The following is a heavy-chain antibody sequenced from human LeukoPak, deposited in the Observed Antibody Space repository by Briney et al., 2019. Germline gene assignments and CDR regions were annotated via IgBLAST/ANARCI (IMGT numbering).Heavy chain of an antibody. D-gene: IGHD2-15*01. V-gene: IGHV3-23*01. CDR3: AKGRGGTSIYDY. CDR2: ISGSGGST. J-gene: IGHJ4*02. CDR1: GFTFSSHA. Sequence: GGSLRLSCVASGFTFSSHAMSWVRQPPGKGLEWVSFISGSGGSTYYADSVKGRFTMSRDTSKNTLYLQMNSLRDDDTVAYYCAKGRGGTSIYDYWGQGTLVTVYS.